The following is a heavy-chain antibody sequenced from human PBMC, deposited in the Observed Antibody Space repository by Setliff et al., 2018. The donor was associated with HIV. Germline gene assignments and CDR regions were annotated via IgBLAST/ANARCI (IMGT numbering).Heavy chain of an antibody. J-gene: IGHJ6*03. CDR3: ARTLYSSSWYVAGYYYMDV. CDR2: INNNGST. CDR1: DDSINSDNYY. V-gene: IGHV4-61*02. D-gene: IGHD6-13*01. Sequence: SETLSLTCSVSDDSINSDNYYWSWIRQPAGKRLDWIGRINNNGSTNYNPSLKSRVTISVDTSKNQFSLKLSSVTAADTAVYYCARTLYSSSWYVAGYYYMDVWGKGTTVTVSS.